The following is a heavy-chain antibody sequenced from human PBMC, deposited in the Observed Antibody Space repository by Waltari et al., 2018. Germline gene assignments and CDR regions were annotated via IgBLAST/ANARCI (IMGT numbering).Heavy chain of an antibody. D-gene: IGHD3-10*01. CDR2: IWYDGSNK. CDR3: AKDGGGYYYMDV. CDR1: GFTFSSYG. J-gene: IGHJ6*03. V-gene: IGHV3-33*06. Sequence: QVQLVESGGGVVQPGRSLRLSCAASGFTFSSYGMHWVRQAPGKGLEWVAVIWYDGSNKYYADSVKGRFTISRDNSKNTLYLQMNSLRAEDTAVYYCAKDGGGYYYMDVWGKGTTVTVSS.